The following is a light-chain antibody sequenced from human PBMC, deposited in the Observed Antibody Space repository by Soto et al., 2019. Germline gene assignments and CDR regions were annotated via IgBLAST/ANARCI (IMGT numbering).Light chain of an antibody. J-gene: IGLJ1*01. CDR1: SSDVGGYNY. Sequence: QSVLTQPPSASGSPGQSVAICCTVTSSDVGGYNYVSWYQQHPGKAPKLMIYEVNKRPSGVPDRFSGSKSGNTASLTVSGLQAEDEADYYCSSYAGSSNVFGTGTKVTVL. CDR3: SSYAGSSNV. V-gene: IGLV2-8*01. CDR2: EVN.